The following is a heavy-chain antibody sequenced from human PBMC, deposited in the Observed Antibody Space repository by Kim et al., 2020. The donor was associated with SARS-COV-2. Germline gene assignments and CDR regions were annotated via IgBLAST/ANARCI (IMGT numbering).Heavy chain of an antibody. CDR1: GYTFTSYG. CDR3: ARTSGQQLVFPYYFDY. CDR2: ISAYNGNT. J-gene: IGHJ4*02. V-gene: IGHV1-18*01. D-gene: IGHD6-13*01. Sequence: ASVKVSCKASGYTFTSYGISWVRQAPGQGLEWMGWISAYNGNTNYAQKLQGRVTMTTDTSTSTAYMELRSLRSDDTAVYYCARTSGQQLVFPYYFDYWGQGTLVTVSS.